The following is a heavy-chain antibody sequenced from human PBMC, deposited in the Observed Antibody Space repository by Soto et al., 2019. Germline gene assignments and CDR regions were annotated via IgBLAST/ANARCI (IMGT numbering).Heavy chain of an antibody. Sequence: SETLSLTCTVSGGSISSGGYYWSWIRQHPGKGLEWIGYIYYSGSTYYADSVKGRFTISRHNSKNTLYLQMNSLRAEDTAVYYCAKDGREMATIGPRNPWGQGTLVTVSS. CDR1: GGSISSGGYY. V-gene: IGHV4-31*03. J-gene: IGHJ5*02. CDR3: AKDGREMATIGPRNP. CDR2: IYYSGST. D-gene: IGHD5-12*01.